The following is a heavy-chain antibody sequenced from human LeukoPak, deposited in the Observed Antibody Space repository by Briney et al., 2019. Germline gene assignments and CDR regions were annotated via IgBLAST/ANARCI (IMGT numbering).Heavy chain of an antibody. J-gene: IGHJ4*02. V-gene: IGHV4-39*07. CDR1: GGSISSSSYY. CDR2: IYYSGST. D-gene: IGHD6-19*01. CDR3: AGGGQWPVYDF. Sequence: SETLSLTCTVSGGSISSSSYYWGWIRQPPGKGLEWIGSIYYSGSTYYNPSLKSRVATSVDTSKNQFSLKLSSVTAADTAVYYCAGGGQWPVYDFWGQGTLVTVSS.